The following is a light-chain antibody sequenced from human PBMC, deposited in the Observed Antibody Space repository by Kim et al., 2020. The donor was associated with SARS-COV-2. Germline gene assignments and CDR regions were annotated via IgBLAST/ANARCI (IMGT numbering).Light chain of an antibody. CDR3: NSRDSSGNHLV. CDR2: GKN. J-gene: IGLJ3*02. Sequence: SSELTQDPAVSVALGQTVRITCQGASLRSYYASWYQQKPGQAPVLVIYGKNNRPSGIPDRFSGSSSGTTASLTITGAQAEDEADYYCNSRDSSGNHLVFG. CDR1: SLRSYY. V-gene: IGLV3-19*01.